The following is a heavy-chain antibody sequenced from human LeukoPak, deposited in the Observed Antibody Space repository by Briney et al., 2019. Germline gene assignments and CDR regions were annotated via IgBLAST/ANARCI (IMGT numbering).Heavy chain of an antibody. V-gene: IGHV3-23*01. CDR2: FSGSGGST. Sequence: GGSLRLSCAASGFNFCSYAMSWVRQAPGKGLELVSAFSGSGGSTYYADSVKGRFTISRDNSKNTLYLQMNSLRAEDTAVYYCAKGARVVVAATFDYWGQGTLVTVSS. CDR3: AKGARVVVAATFDY. J-gene: IGHJ4*02. D-gene: IGHD2-15*01. CDR1: GFNFCSYA.